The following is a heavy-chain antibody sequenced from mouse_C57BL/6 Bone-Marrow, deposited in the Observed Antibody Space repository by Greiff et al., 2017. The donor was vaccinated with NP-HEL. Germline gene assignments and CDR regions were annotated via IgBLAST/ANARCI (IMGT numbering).Heavy chain of an antibody. CDR3: ARDRGGNFYAMDY. J-gene: IGHJ4*01. D-gene: IGHD2-1*01. Sequence: VQLKESGGGLVKPGGSLKLSCAASGFTFSSYAMSWVRQTPEKRLEWVATISDGGSYTYYPDNVKGRFTLSRDNAKNNLYLQMSHLKSEDTAMYYCARDRGGNFYAMDYWGQGTSVTVSS. CDR2: ISDGGSYT. V-gene: IGHV5-4*01. CDR1: GFTFSSYA.